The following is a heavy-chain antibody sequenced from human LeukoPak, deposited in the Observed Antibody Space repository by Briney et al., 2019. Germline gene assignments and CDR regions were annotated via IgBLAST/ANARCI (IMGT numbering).Heavy chain of an antibody. D-gene: IGHD6-13*01. J-gene: IGHJ4*02. V-gene: IGHV3-9*03. CDR1: GSTFDDYA. CDR2: ISWNSGSI. Sequence: GRSLRLSCAASGSTFDDYAMHWVRQAPGKGLEWVSGISWNSGSIGYADSVKGRFTVSRDNAKNSLYLQMNSLRAEDMALYYCAKDRGSAAGIDYWGQGTLVTVSS. CDR3: AKDRGSAAGIDY.